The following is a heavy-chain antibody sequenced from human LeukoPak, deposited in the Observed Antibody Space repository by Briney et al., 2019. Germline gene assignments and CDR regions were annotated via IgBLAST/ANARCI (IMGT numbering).Heavy chain of an antibody. V-gene: IGHV3-23*01. J-gene: IGHJ4*02. CDR2: ISGSGGST. D-gene: IGHD1-20*01. CDR1: GFTFSTYA. CDR3: AKAKRSITGTPYYFDY. Sequence: GGSLRLSCAASGFTFSTYAVNWVRQAPGKGLEWVSAISGSGGSTYYADSVKGRFTISRDNSKNTLYLQMNSLRAEDTAVYYCAKAKRSITGTPYYFDYWGQGTLVTVSS.